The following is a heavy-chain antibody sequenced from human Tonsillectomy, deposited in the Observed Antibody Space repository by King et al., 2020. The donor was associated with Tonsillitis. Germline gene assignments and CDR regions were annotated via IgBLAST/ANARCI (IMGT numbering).Heavy chain of an antibody. V-gene: IGHV3-30*18. CDR3: AKGGVVRDYYYYYGMDV. Sequence: VQLVESGGGVVQPGRSLRLSCAASGFTFSSYGMHRVRQAPVKGLEGVEVISYDGSTKYYADSVKGRFTISSDNSKNTLYLQMKSPIDEETAVYYCAKGGVVRDYYYYYGMDVWGQGTTVTVSS. J-gene: IGHJ6*02. CDR2: ISYDGSTK. D-gene: IGHD2-15*01. CDR1: GFTFSSYG.